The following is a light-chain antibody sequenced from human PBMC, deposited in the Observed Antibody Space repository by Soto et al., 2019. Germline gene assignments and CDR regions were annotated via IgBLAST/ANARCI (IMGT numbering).Light chain of an antibody. Sequence: KSVTISCSGSSSNIGSHSVDWYQQLPGTAPKLLIFRNNQRPSGVPDRFSGSKSGTSASLAISGLRSEDEADYYCAARDDSLNAVIFGGGTKVTVL. J-gene: IGLJ2*01. CDR2: RNN. V-gene: IGLV1-44*01. CDR1: SSNIGSHS. CDR3: AARDDSLNAVI.